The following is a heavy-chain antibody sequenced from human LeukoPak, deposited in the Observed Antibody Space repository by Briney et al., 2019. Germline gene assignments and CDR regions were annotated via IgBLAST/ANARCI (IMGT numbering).Heavy chain of an antibody. Sequence: SETLSLTCAVYGGSSSGYYWSWIRQPPGKGLEWIGEINHSGGTNYNPSLKSRVTISGDTSKSQFSLKLSSVTAADTAAYYCARANYDSSGYRRYYNYYGMDVWGQGTTVTVSS. D-gene: IGHD3-22*01. V-gene: IGHV4-34*01. CDR3: ARANYDSSGYRRYYNYYGMDV. J-gene: IGHJ6*01. CDR1: GGSSSGYY. CDR2: INHSGGT.